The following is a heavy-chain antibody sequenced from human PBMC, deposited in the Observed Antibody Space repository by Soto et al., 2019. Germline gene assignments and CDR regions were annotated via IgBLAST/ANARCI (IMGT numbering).Heavy chain of an antibody. D-gene: IGHD3-3*01. J-gene: IGHJ5*01. V-gene: IGHV2-5*02. CDR3: AHRPLVTGFGLVTQTDVWFDS. Sequence: QITLKESGPTLVNPTQTLTLTCTFSGFSLSTSGAAVGWIRQPPGKALEWLALVYWDDDKRYSPSIKNRVTITKDTAKNQVVLTLTNAEPVDTATYYCAHRPLVTGFGLVTQTDVWFDSWGQGTLVTVPS. CDR2: VYWDDDK. CDR1: GFSLSTSGAA.